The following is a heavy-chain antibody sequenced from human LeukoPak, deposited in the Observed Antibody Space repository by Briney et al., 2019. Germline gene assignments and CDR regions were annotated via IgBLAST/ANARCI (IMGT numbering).Heavy chain of an antibody. Sequence: GGSLRLSCAASGLTFSSYAMSWVRQAPGKGREWVSAIRGSGGSTYYADSVKGRFTISRDNSKNTLYLQMNSLRAEDTAVYYCARENYYYGPRAFDIWGQGTMVTVSS. D-gene: IGHD3-10*01. V-gene: IGHV3-23*01. J-gene: IGHJ3*02. CDR2: IRGSGGST. CDR1: GLTFSSYA. CDR3: ARENYYYGPRAFDI.